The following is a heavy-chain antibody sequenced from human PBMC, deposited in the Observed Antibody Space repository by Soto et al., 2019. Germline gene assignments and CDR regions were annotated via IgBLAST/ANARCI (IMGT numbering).Heavy chain of an antibody. Sequence: SATLSLTCTVSGGSVSSANYYWGWIRQPPGKGLEWIGSIYYSGNTNYNPSLNSRVTISVDTSKNQFSLRLSSVTAADTAVYYCARVSGSYYHVYYFDYWGQGTLVTVS. V-gene: IGHV4-61*01. J-gene: IGHJ4*02. CDR2: IYYSGNT. CDR1: GGSVSSANYY. CDR3: ARVSGSYYHVYYFDY. D-gene: IGHD1-26*01.